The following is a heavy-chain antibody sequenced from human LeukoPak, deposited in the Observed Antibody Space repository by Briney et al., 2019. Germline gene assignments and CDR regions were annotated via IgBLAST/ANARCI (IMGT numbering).Heavy chain of an antibody. CDR1: GFTLSSYW. CDR3: ARGRGPYGWFDP. V-gene: IGHV3-74*01. J-gene: IGHJ5*02. CDR2: MSSDESTT. D-gene: IGHD3-10*01. Sequence: GGSLRISCAASGFTLSSYWMHWARQTPGKGLVWVSRMSSDESTTNYADSVRGRFTISRDNAKNALYLQMNNLRAEDTALYFCARGRGPYGWFDPWGQGTLVTVSS.